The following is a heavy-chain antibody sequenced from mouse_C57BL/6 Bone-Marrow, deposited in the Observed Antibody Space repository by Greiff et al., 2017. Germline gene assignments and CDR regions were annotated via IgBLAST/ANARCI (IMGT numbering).Heavy chain of an antibody. J-gene: IGHJ4*01. CDR2: IYPRSGNT. D-gene: IGHD2-4*01. V-gene: IGHV1-81*01. CDR1: GYTFTSYG. Sequence: QVQLQQSGAELARPGASVKLSCKASGYTFTSYGISWVKQRTGQGLEWIGEIYPRSGNTYYNEKFKGKATLTADKSSSTAYMELRSLTSEDSAVYFCARRYYDYDGWGQGTSVTVSS. CDR3: ARRYYDYDG.